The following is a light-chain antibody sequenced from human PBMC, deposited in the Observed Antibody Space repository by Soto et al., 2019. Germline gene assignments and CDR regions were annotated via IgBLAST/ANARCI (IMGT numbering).Light chain of an antibody. Sequence: QSALTQPASVSGSPGQSITSSCTGTSSDVGSYDLVSWYQQHPGKAPKVMIYEVTKRPSGVSNRFSGSKSSNAASLTISGLQAEDEADYYCCSYAGSSAVFGTGTNLTVL. J-gene: IGLJ1*01. CDR1: SSDVGSYDL. CDR2: EVT. CDR3: CSYAGSSAV. V-gene: IGLV2-23*02.